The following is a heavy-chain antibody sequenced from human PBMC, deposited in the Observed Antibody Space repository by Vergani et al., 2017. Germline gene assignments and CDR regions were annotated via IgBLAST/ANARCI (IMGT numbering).Heavy chain of an antibody. D-gene: IGHD4-17*01. CDR2: IYPGDSDT. V-gene: IGHV5-51*01. Sequence: EVQLVQSGAAVKKPGESLKISCTGSGYSFTSYWIGWVRQMPGKGLEWMGIIYPGDSDTRYSPSFQGQVTISADKSISTAYMELSRLRSDDTAVYYCAREAYGDYSLGWGQGTLVTVSS. CDR3: AREAYGDYSLG. J-gene: IGHJ4*02. CDR1: GYSFTSYW.